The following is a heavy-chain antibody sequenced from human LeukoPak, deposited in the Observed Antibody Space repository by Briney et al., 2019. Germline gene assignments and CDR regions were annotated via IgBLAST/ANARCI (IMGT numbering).Heavy chain of an antibody. D-gene: IGHD5-12*01. J-gene: IGHJ3*02. CDR3: ARDRGYDNAFDI. CDR2: ISWDGGSK. V-gene: IGHV3-43*01. Sequence: PGGSLRLSCAASGFTFDDYTMLWVRQAPGKGLEWVSLISWDGGSKYYADSVKGRFTISRDNSKNSLYLQMNSLRAEDTAVYYCARDRGYDNAFDIWGQGTMVTVSS. CDR1: GFTFDDYT.